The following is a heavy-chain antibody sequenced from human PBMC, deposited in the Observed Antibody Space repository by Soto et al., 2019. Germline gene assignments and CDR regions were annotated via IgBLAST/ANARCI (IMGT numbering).Heavy chain of an antibody. V-gene: IGHV4-59*08. CDR1: GGSISGYS. CDR2: IHYTGGT. D-gene: IGHD2-15*01. Sequence: QVHLQESGPGLVKPSETLSLTCAVSGGSISGYSWCWIRQPPGKGLEWIGIIHYTGGTNYNPSLTSRLTISLYTSKIQISLQLTPGTAADTAIYYCARRTKLGTAWYPDCWGQGTLVTVSS. J-gene: IGHJ4*02. CDR3: ARRTKLGTAWYPDC.